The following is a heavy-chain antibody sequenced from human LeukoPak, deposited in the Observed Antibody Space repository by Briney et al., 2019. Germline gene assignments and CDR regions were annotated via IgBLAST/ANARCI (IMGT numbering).Heavy chain of an antibody. D-gene: IGHD3-16*02. V-gene: IGHV1-2*02. CDR3: ARDRSAFDI. Sequence: ASVKVSCKASGYTFTSYDINWVRQAPGQGLEWMGWINPNSGGTNYAQKFQGRVTMTRDTSISTAYMELSRLRSDDTAVYYCARDRSAFDIWGQGTMVTVSS. CDR1: GYTFTSYD. CDR2: INPNSGGT. J-gene: IGHJ3*02.